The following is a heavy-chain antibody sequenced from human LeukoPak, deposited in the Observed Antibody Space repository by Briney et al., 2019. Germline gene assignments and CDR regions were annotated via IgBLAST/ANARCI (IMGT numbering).Heavy chain of an antibody. J-gene: IGHJ6*03. V-gene: IGHV3-11*04. CDR1: GFTFNEYY. Sequence: GVSLRLSCAPSGFTFNEYYMSWMREARGEGGEGVSYIRSRCHFISYAGSVKGLFIICRDHAKDVFFLHMNSLGAEDTAVYYCARDTQMPSRRDYYYMDVWGEGTTVTVSS. CDR2: IRSRCHFI. D-gene: IGHD2-2*01. CDR3: ARDTQMPSRRDYYYMDV.